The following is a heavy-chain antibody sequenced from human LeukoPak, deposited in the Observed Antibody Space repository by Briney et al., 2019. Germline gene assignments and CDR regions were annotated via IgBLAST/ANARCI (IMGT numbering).Heavy chain of an antibody. J-gene: IGHJ5*02. CDR1: GFTFSSYA. Sequence: GGSLRLSCAASGFTFSSYAMSWVRQAPGKGLEWVANIKQDGSEKYYVDSVKGRFTISRDNAKNSLYLQMNSLRAEDTAVYYCARTYCSGGSCYSPGAYWFDPWGQGTLVTVSS. CDR2: IKQDGSEK. V-gene: IGHV3-7*03. D-gene: IGHD2-15*01. CDR3: ARTYCSGGSCYSPGAYWFDP.